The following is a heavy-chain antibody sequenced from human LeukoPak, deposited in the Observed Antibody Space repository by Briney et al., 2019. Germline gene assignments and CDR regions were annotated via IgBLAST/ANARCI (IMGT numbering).Heavy chain of an antibody. V-gene: IGHV4-34*01. Sequence: SETLSLTCAVYGGSFSGYYWSWIRQPPGKGLEWIGEINHSGSTNYNLSLKNRVTISVDTSKNQFSLKLSSVTAADTAVYYCARGVRQWLAHGVDYWGQGTLVTVSS. CDR1: GGSFSGYY. J-gene: IGHJ4*02. CDR2: INHSGST. D-gene: IGHD6-19*01. CDR3: ARGVRQWLAHGVDY.